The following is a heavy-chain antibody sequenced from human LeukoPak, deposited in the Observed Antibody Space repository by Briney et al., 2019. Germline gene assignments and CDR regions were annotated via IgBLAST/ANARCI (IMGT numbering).Heavy chain of an antibody. D-gene: IGHD3-22*01. J-gene: IGHJ3*02. CDR2: IYHSRSA. V-gene: IGHV4-59*08. Sequence: SETLSLTCTVSGGSMRSYYWNWIRQTPGKGLEWIGYIYHSRSANYNPALKSRVTISTDTSKNHFSLKLSSVTAADTAVYYCARSDWFDDTSGYYAGAFDIWGQGTMVTVSS. CDR1: GGSMRSYY. CDR3: ARSDWFDDTSGYYAGAFDI.